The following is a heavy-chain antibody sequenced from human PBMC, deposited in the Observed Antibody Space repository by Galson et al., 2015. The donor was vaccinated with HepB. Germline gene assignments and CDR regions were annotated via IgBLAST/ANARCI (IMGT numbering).Heavy chain of an antibody. CDR1: GFTFSIYG. V-gene: IGHV3-33*01. CDR3: ASSAARRLYYYYYYMDV. Sequence: SLRLSCAASGFTFSIYGMHGVRQAPGKGLEWVAVIWYDGSNKYYADSVKGRFTISRDNSKNTLYLQMNSLRAEDTAVYYCASSAARRLYYYYYYMDVWGKGTTVTVSS. D-gene: IGHD6-6*01. CDR2: IWYDGSNK. J-gene: IGHJ6*03.